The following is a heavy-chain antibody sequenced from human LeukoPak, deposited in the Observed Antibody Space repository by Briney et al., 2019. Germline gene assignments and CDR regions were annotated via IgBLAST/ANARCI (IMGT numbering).Heavy chain of an antibody. D-gene: IGHD3-22*01. CDR2: VSASGGTT. V-gene: IGHV3-23*01. J-gene: IGHJ4*01. CDR3: AKGSGYSFEY. Sequence: GGSLRLSCAASGFTFSSSAMRWVRQAPGKGLEWVSSVSASGGTTYYADSVKGRFTISRDNSKNTLYLQMNSLRAEDTALYYCAKGSGYSFEYCGHGTLVTVSS. CDR1: GFTFSSSA.